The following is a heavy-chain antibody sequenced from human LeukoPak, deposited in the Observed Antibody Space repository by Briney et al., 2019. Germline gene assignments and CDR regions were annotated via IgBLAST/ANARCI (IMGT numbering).Heavy chain of an antibody. CDR1: GYTFTGYY. J-gene: IGHJ5*02. Sequence: ASVKVSCKASGYTFTGYYMHWVRQAPGQGLEWMGWISAYNGNTNYAQKLQGRVTMTTDTSTSTAYMELRSLRSDDTAVYYCAREAVAALRHWFDPWGQGTLVTVSS. D-gene: IGHD6-19*01. CDR2: ISAYNGNT. V-gene: IGHV1-18*04. CDR3: AREAVAALRHWFDP.